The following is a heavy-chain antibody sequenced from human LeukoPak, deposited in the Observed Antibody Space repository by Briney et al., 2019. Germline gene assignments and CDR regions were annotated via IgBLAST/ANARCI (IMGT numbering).Heavy chain of an antibody. V-gene: IGHV4-34*01. D-gene: IGHD5-18*01. Sequence: SETLSLTCAVYGGSFSGYYWSWIRQPPGKGLEWIGEINHSGSTNYNPSLKSRVTISVDTSKNQFSLKLSSVTAADTAVYYCAREGSGYGPDYWGQGTLVAVSS. J-gene: IGHJ4*02. CDR3: AREGSGYGPDY. CDR2: INHSGST. CDR1: GGSFSGYY.